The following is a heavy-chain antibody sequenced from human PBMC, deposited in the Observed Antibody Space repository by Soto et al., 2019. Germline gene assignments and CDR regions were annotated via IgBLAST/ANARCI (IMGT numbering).Heavy chain of an antibody. J-gene: IGHJ5*02. CDR3: ARVGYCIGNSCSSDRWFDP. Sequence: NPSETLSLTCTVSGGSISSSSYYWGWIRQPPGKGLEWIGSIYYSGSTYYNPSLKSRVTISVDTSKNQFSLKLSSVTAADTAVYYCARVGYCIGNSCSSDRWFDPWGQGTLVTVSS. D-gene: IGHD2-15*01. CDR2: IYYSGST. CDR1: GGSISSSSYY. V-gene: IGHV4-39*07.